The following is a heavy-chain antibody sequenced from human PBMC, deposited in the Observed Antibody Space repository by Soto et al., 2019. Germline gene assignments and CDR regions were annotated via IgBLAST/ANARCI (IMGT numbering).Heavy chain of an antibody. D-gene: IGHD3-10*01. CDR3: ARVRIRVRAGHHLYYFGMDV. CDR1: EFTFSNYV. V-gene: IGHV3-33*01. CDR2: MWYDGSNE. Sequence: GGSLRLSCAASEFTFSNYVMHWVRQAPGRGLEWVAIMWYDGSNENYADSVKGRFTISRDNSKNTLYLQMNSLRVEDTAVYYCARVRIRVRAGHHLYYFGMDVWGQGTTVTVSS. J-gene: IGHJ6*02.